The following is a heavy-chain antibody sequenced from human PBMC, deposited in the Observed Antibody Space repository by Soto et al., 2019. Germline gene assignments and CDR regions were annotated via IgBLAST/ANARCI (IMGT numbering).Heavy chain of an antibody. CDR2: ISSGSSYI. D-gene: IGHD3-10*01. CDR1: EFTFSVYS. V-gene: IGHV3-21*02. J-gene: IGHJ6*02. CDR3: TRSRVKLRGSYCHYSGTDV. Sequence: DVQLEESGGGLVKPGGSLRLSCVASEFTFSVYSMNWVRQAPGKGLVWVSSISSGSSYIYYAASVKGRFTISSANDKSSLFLHTKRLTVHDTSGYYCTRSRVKLRGSYCHYSGTDVWGQASRVTVSS.